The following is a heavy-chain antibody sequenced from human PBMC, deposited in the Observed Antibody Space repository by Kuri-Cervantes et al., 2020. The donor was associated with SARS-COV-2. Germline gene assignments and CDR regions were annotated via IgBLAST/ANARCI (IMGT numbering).Heavy chain of an antibody. CDR2: IYYSGST. Sequence: ESLKISCTVSSGSISSYYWSWIRQPPGKGLEWIGYIYYSGSTNYNPSLKSRVTISVDTSKNQFSLKLSSVTAADTAVYYCARSDFWSGSTFDYWGQGTLVTVSS. CDR1: SGSISSYY. J-gene: IGHJ4*02. V-gene: IGHV4-59*01. D-gene: IGHD3-3*01. CDR3: ARSDFWSGSTFDY.